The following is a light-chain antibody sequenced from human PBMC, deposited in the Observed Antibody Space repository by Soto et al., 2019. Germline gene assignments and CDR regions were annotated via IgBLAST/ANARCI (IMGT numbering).Light chain of an antibody. CDR3: QLSYSTPHT. Sequence: DIQMTQSPSSLSASVGDRVTITCRASQGVSAYLLWYQQRQGRAPKLLIYAASNLLSGVPSRFCSSGSGTNSALTIGSLQPEDFAPYYCQLSYSTPHTFAQGTKLETK. CDR1: QGVSAY. V-gene: IGKV1-39*01. CDR2: AAS. J-gene: IGKJ2*01.